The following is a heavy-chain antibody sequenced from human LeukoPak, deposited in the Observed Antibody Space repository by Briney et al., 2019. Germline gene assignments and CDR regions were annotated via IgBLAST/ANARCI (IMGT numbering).Heavy chain of an antibody. CDR2: ISTSSGTI. Sequence: GGSLRLSCAASGFTLSGYSLTWVRQAPGKGLEWVSYISTSSGTIFYADSVKSRFTISRDNAKDSLYLVMNSLRDEDTAVYYCARVRPGYFDYWGQGTLVTVSS. V-gene: IGHV3-48*02. CDR3: ARVRPGYFDY. J-gene: IGHJ4*02. CDR1: GFTLSGYS.